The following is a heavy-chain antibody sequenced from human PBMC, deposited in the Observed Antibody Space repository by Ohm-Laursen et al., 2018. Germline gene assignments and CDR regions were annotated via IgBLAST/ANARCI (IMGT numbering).Heavy chain of an antibody. CDR2: ISKGSGM. CDR3: AKDGSAWSRDY. Sequence: GSLRLYCTASGFPFSVSGMTWVRQAPGKGLAWVSTISKGSGMYYTDLVKGRFTISRDNAENSVFLHMNSLRVEDTAVYYCAKDGSAWSRDYWGQGTLVTVSS. V-gene: IGHV3-69-1*01. D-gene: IGHD6-19*01. CDR1: GFPFSVSG. J-gene: IGHJ4*02.